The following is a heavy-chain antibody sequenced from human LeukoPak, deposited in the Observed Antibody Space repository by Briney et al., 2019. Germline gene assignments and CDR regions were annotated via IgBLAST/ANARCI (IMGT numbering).Heavy chain of an antibody. J-gene: IGHJ5*02. D-gene: IGHD3-10*01. CDR3: ARSTMVRTINWFDP. CDR2: IYYSGST. CDR1: GGSISSYY. Sequence: KPSETLSLTCTVSGGSISSYYWSWIRQPPGKGLEWIGYIYYSGSTNYNPSLKSRVTISVDASENQFSLKLSSVTAADTAVYYCARSTMVRTINWFDPWGQGTLVTVSS. V-gene: IGHV4-59*08.